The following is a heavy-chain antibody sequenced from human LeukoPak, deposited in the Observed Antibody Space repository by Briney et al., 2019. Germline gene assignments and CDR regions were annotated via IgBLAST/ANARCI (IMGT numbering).Heavy chain of an antibody. D-gene: IGHD5-24*01. CDR2: IYYSGST. V-gene: IGHV4-31*03. Sequence: TLSLTCTVSGGSISSGGYYWSWIRQHPGKGLEWIGYIYYSGSTYYNPSLKSRVTISVDTSKNQFSLKLSSVTAADTAVYYCARGREMATIKYYFDYWGQGTTVTVSS. CDR3: ARGREMATIKYYFDY. J-gene: IGHJ4*03. CDR1: GGSISSGGYY.